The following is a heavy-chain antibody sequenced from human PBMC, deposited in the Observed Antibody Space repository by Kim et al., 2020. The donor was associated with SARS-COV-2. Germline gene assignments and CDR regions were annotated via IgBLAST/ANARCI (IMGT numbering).Heavy chain of an antibody. V-gene: IGHV5-51*01. Sequence: YSPSFQGQVTISADKSSSTAYLQWSSLKASDTAMYYCARRTRVVPAAVDYWGQGTLVTVSS. CDR3: ARRTRVVPAAVDY. D-gene: IGHD2-2*01. J-gene: IGHJ4*02.